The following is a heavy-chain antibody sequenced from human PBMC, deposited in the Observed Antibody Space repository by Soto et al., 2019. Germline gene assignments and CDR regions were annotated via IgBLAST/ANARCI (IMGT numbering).Heavy chain of an antibody. Sequence: QMQLVQSGAEVKKSGSSVKVSCKASGGTSSNFVITWVRQVPGQGLEWLGGILPMFGAVKYAQTLQDRLTITADRSTNTAAMELSSLRPDDTAVYYCARPKRSGYDRGDSYYHTMDVWGHGTTVTVS. CDR3: ARPKRSGYDRGDSYYHTMDV. V-gene: IGHV1-69*06. CDR1: GGTSSNFV. CDR2: ILPMFGAV. D-gene: IGHD2-21*02. J-gene: IGHJ6*02.